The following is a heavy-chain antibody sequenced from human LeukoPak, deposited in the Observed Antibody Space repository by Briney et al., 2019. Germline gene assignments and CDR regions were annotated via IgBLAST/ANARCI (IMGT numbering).Heavy chain of an antibody. J-gene: IGHJ6*03. CDR1: GFTFSSYA. V-gene: IGHV3-23*01. Sequence: PGGSLRLSCSASGFTFSSYAMSWVRRAPGKGLEWVSAISGSGGSTYYADSVKGRFTISRDNSKNTLYLQMNSLRAEDTAVYYCAKDYRPSKIVVVPAALKPTDLKSLGYYYYMDVWGKGTTVTVSS. D-gene: IGHD2-2*01. CDR2: ISGSGGST. CDR3: AKDYRPSKIVVVPAALKPTDLKSLGYYYYMDV.